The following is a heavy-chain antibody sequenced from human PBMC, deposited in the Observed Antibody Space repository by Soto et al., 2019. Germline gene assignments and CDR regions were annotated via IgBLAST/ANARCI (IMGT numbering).Heavy chain of an antibody. CDR1: GFSCRREC. Sequence: EVSMKLSCADSGFSCRRECISWVRQAPVRGLEWVAHIKADSTDIYYVDSVKGRFTISRDNAKNSLYLQMNSLRVEVTAVYYCATIGNDYGDYLDRWGQGT. D-gene: IGHD4-17*01. CDR3: ATIGNDYGDYLDR. V-gene: IGHV3-7*02. CDR2: IKADSTDI. J-gene: IGHJ4*02.